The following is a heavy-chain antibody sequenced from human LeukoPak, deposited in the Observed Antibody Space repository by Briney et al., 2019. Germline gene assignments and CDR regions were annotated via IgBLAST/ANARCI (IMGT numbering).Heavy chain of an antibody. CDR2: IKQDGNEK. Sequence: GGSLRLSCAASGFTFSGYWMNWVRQAPGKGLEWVANIKQDGNEKYYVDSVKGRFTISRDNAKNSLYLQMNSLRAEDTAVYYCTRDHGSGSYYTFDYWGQGTLVTFSS. V-gene: IGHV3-7*01. CDR3: TRDHGSGSYYTFDY. D-gene: IGHD3-10*01. J-gene: IGHJ4*02. CDR1: GFTFSGYW.